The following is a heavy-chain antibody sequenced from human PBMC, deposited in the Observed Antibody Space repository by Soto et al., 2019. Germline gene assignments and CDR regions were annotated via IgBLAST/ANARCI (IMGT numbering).Heavy chain of an antibody. D-gene: IGHD6-13*01. V-gene: IGHV3-23*01. J-gene: IGHJ4*02. Sequence: GGSLRLSCAASGFTFSRYAMSLVRQAPGKGLEWVSAITGGGSSTYYADSVKGRFTISRDNSKNTLSLQMSGLRAEDTAVYYCAKGSAAARPYYFDYWGQGALVTVPS. CDR3: AKGSAAARPYYFDY. CDR2: ITGGGSST. CDR1: GFTFSRYA.